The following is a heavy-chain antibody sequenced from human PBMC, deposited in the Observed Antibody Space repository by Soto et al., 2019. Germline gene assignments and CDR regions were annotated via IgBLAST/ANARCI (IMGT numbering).Heavy chain of an antibody. D-gene: IGHD4-17*01. V-gene: IGHV1-3*01. CDR2: INAGNGNT. J-gene: IGHJ3*02. CDR3: ARDRGPFYGDYLKYDASDI. Sequence: ASVKVSCKASGYAFSNYAIHWARQAPGQRLEWMGWINAGNGNTKYSQKFKGRVTITRDTSASTAYMELSSLRSEDSAVYYCARDRGPFYGDYLKYDASDIWGQGTMVTVSS. CDR1: GYAFSNYA.